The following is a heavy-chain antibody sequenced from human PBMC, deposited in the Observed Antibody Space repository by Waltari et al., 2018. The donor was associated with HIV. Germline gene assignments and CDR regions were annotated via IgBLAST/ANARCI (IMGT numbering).Heavy chain of an antibody. Sequence: QVQLQESGPGLVKPSETLSLTCTVPGGSISSYYWSWIRQPPGKGLEWIGYIYYSGSTNYNPSLKSRVTISVDTSKNQFSLKLSSVTAADTAVYYCARGGYSGSYRDAFDIWGQGTMVTVSS. D-gene: IGHD1-26*01. CDR3: ARGGYSGSYRDAFDI. V-gene: IGHV4-59*01. CDR2: IYYSGST. CDR1: GGSISSYY. J-gene: IGHJ3*02.